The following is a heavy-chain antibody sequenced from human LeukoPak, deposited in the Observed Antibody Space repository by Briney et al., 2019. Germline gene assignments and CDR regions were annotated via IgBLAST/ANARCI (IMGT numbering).Heavy chain of an antibody. CDR3: AELGITMIGGV. D-gene: IGHD3-10*02. Sequence: GGSLRLSCTASGFTFSSYGMSWVRQAPGKGLEWVSAISGSGGSTYYADSVKGRFTISRDNSKNTLYLQMNSLRAEDTAVYYCAELGITMIGGVWGKGTTVTISS. V-gene: IGHV3-23*01. CDR2: ISGSGGST. CDR1: GFTFSSYG. J-gene: IGHJ6*04.